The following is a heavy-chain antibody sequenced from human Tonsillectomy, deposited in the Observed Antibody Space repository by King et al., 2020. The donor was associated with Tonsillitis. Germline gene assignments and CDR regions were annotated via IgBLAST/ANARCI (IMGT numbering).Heavy chain of an antibody. V-gene: IGHV3-30*18. Sequence: VQLVESGGGVVQPGRSLRLSCTASGFTFSRYGMYWVRQAPGKGLEWVAVISYDGSKKNYADSVKGRFTVSRDNSKNKLYLQMSSLRAEDTAVYYCAKYYYYDRSGYGYWGQGTLFTVSS. CDR1: GFTFSRYG. CDR2: ISYDGSKK. CDR3: AKYYYYDRSGYGY. D-gene: IGHD3-22*01. J-gene: IGHJ4*02.